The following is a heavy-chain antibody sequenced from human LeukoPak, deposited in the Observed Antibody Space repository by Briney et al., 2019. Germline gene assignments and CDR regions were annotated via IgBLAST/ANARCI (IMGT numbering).Heavy chain of an antibody. V-gene: IGHV1-2*02. J-gene: IGHJ4*02. D-gene: IGHD3-9*01. Sequence: GASAKVSCKASGYAFTGYYMHWVRQAPGQGLEWMGWINPNSGGTNYAQKFQGRVTMTRDTSISAAYMELSRLRSDDTAVYYCARGPFYYDILTGYSDYWGQGTLVTVSS. CDR3: ARGPFYYDILTGYSDY. CDR2: INPNSGGT. CDR1: GYAFTGYY.